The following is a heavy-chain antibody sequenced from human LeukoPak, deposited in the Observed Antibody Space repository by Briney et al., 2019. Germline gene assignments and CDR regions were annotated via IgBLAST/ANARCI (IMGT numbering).Heavy chain of an antibody. CDR1: GGSISSYY. V-gene: IGHV4-59*01. Sequence: PSETLSLTCTVSGGSISSYYWSWIRQPPGKGLEGIGYIYYSGSTNYNPSLKSRVTISVDTSKNQFSLKLSSVTAADTAVYYCARDGGNGGLNFDYWGQGTMVTVSS. CDR2: IYYSGST. D-gene: IGHD4-23*01. J-gene: IGHJ4*02. CDR3: ARDGGNGGLNFDY.